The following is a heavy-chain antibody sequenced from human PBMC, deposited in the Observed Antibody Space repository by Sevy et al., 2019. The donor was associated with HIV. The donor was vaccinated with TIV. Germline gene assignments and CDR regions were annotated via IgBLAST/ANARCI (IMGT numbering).Heavy chain of an antibody. CDR1: GFDVSNNY. V-gene: IGHV3-53*01. CDR3: ARDHGGVQDWYSDL. CDR2: IYTGGST. J-gene: IGHJ2*01. D-gene: IGHD2-8*02. Sequence: GGSLRLSCTASGFDVSNNYMSWVRQAPGKGLEWVSVIYTGGSTYYADSVTGRFTMSRDTSKNTVYLQMDSLSAEDTAVYYCARDHGGVQDWYSDLWGRGTLVTVSS.